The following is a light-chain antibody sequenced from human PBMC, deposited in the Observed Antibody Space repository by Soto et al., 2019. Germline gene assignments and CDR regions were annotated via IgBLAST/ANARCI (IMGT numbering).Light chain of an antibody. V-gene: IGLV2-14*03. Sequence: QSVLTQPASVSGSPGQSITISCTGTSSDVGGYNSVSWYQHHPGKATKLMIFDVSDRPSGVSSRFSGSKSGNTASLTISGLQAEDEADYYCSSYTTSSTPHYVFGPGTKVTVL. CDR1: SSDVGGYNS. J-gene: IGLJ1*01. CDR3: SSYTTSSTPHYV. CDR2: DVS.